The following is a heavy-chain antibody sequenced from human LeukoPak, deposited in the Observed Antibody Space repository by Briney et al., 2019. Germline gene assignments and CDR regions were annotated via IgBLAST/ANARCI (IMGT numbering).Heavy chain of an antibody. Sequence: PSETLSLTCAVYGGSFSGYYWSWIRQPPGKGLEWIGEINHSGSTNYNPSLKSRVTISVDTSKNQFSLKLSSVTAADTAVYYCARGPTNNIVVVPAASGTFDYWGQGTLVTVSS. CDR3: ARGPTNNIVVVPAASGTFDY. V-gene: IGHV4-34*01. D-gene: IGHD2-2*01. J-gene: IGHJ4*02. CDR1: GGSFSGYY. CDR2: INHSGST.